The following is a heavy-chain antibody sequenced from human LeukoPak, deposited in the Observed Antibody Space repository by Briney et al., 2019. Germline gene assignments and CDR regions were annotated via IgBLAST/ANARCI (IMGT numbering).Heavy chain of an antibody. D-gene: IGHD3-10*01. Sequence: GGSLRLSCAGSGFTFSTYGMSWVRQAPNKGLEWLSTISGSGDSTYYADSVKGRFTFSRDNSKNTLFLQMNSLRAEDTAIYYCAKWQYYVSGDDYWGQGILVTVSS. CDR3: AKWQYYVSGDDY. J-gene: IGHJ4*02. V-gene: IGHV3-23*01. CDR2: ISGSGDST. CDR1: GFTFSTYG.